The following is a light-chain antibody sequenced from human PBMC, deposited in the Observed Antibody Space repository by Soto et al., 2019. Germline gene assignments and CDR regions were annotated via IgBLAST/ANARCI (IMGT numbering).Light chain of an antibody. CDR2: DAS. CDR1: QSVSSN. Sequence: EIVMTQSPATLSVSPGERATLSCRASQSVSSNLAWYQQKPGQAPRLLIYDASIRATGIPARFSGSGSGTEFTLTISSLQSEDLAVYFCQQYNNWWTFGQGTKVEI. CDR3: QQYNNWWT. J-gene: IGKJ1*01. V-gene: IGKV3-15*01.